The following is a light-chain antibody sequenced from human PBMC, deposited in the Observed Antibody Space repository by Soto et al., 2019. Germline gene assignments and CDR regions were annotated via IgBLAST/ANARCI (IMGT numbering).Light chain of an antibody. CDR1: SGHSSYI. J-gene: IGLJ2*01. V-gene: IGLV4-60*03. CDR3: ETWDSNTHKV. CDR2: LEGSGSY. Sequence: QSVLTQSSSGSAYLGSSVKLTCTLSSGHSSYIIAWHQQQPGKAPRYLMKLEGSGSYNKGSGVPDRFSGSSSGADRYLTISNLQSEDEADYYCETWDSNTHKVFGGGTKLTVL.